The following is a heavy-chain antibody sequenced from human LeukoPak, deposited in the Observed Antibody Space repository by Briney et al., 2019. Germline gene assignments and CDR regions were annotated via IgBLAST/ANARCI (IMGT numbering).Heavy chain of an antibody. J-gene: IGHJ4*02. D-gene: IGHD6-13*01. CDR1: GGSISSSSYY. V-gene: IGHV4-39*07. CDR3: ARVGIAAAGIE. Sequence: SETLSLTCTVSGGSISSSSYYWGWIRQLPGKGLEWIGSMYHSGSTYYNASLKSRVTISVDTSKNQISLKLSSVTAADMAVYYCARVGIAAAGIEWGQGTLVTVSS. CDR2: MYHSGST.